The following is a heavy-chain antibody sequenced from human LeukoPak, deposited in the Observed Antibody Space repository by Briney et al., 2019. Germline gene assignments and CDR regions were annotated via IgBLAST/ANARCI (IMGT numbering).Heavy chain of an antibody. V-gene: IGHV1-24*01. CDR2: FDSEDGET. J-gene: IGHJ6*02. CDR3: ATVVGAAALPSGSYYYYGMDV. CDR1: GYTLTELS. D-gene: IGHD6-13*01. Sequence: ASVKVSCKVCGYTLTELSMHWVRQAPGKGLEWMGGFDSEDGETIYAQKFQGRVTITEDTSTDTAYMELSSLRSEDTAVYYCATVVGAAALPSGSYYYYGMDVWGQGTTVTVSS.